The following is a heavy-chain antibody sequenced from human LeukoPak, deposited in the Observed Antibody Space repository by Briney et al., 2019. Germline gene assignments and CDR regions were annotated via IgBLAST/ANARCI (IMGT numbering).Heavy chain of an antibody. CDR1: GGSISSSSYY. CDR3: ARVTFWLVRGVYYYYMDV. J-gene: IGHJ6*03. Sequence: SETLSLTCTVSGGSISSSSYYWGWIRQPPGKGLEWIGSIYYSGSTYYNPSLKSRVTISVDTSKNQFSLKLSSVTAADTAVYYCARVTFWLVRGVYYYYMDVWGKGTTVTVSS. CDR2: IYYSGST. V-gene: IGHV4-39*07. D-gene: IGHD3-10*01.